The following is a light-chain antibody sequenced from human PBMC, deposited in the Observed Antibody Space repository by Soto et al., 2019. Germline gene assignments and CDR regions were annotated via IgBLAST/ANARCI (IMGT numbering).Light chain of an antibody. CDR1: QSISNW. J-gene: IGKJ1*01. Sequence: DIQMTQSPSTLPASVGDIVTITCRASQSISNWLAWYQQKPGTAPKVLIYHASNLQSGVPSRFSGSGSGTEFTLTISSLEPEDFAVYYCQQRSNWPPWTFGQGTKVDIK. V-gene: IGKV1-5*01. CDR2: HAS. CDR3: QQRSNWPPWT.